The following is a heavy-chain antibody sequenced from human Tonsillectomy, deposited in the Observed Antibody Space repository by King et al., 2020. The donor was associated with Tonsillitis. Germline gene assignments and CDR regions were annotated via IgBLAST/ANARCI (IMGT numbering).Heavy chain of an antibody. J-gene: IGHJ4*02. Sequence: VQLVESGGGLVQPGGSLRLSCAASGFTFSSYAMTWVRQAPGKGLEWVSTLSGSSGSTYYADSVKDRFTISRDNSKNTLYLQMNSLRAEDTAVYYCAKATVDLRIQLWIHFDYWGQGTLVTVSS. V-gene: IGHV3-23*04. CDR3: AKATVDLRIQLWIHFDY. CDR1: GFTFSSYA. D-gene: IGHD5-18*01. CDR2: LSGSSGST.